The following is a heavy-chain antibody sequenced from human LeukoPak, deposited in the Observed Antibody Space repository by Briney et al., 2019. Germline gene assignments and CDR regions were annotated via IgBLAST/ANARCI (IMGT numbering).Heavy chain of an antibody. D-gene: IGHD5-12*01. V-gene: IGHV1-69*05. CDR2: IIPIFGTA. CDR3: ARYSGYDLDAFDI. J-gene: IGHJ3*02. Sequence: SVKVSCKASGGTFSGYAISWVRQAPGQGLEWMGGIIPIFGTANYAQKFQGRVTITTDESTSTAYMELSSLRSEDTAVYYCARYSGYDLDAFDIWGQGTMVTVSS. CDR1: GGTFSGYA.